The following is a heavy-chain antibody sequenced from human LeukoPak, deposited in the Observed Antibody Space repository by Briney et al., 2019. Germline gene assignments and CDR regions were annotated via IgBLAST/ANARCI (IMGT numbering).Heavy chain of an antibody. CDR1: GFSLSSYW. D-gene: IGHD4-11*01. CDR2: IKQDGGEK. V-gene: IGHV3-7*01. Sequence: PGGSLRLSCAASGFSLSSYWMRWVRQAPGKGPEWVANIKQDGGEKYHVDSVKGRFTISRDNAKNSLYLQMNSLRVEDTAVYYCAREDHSNYNYWGQGTLVTVSS. CDR3: AREDHSNYNY. J-gene: IGHJ4*02.